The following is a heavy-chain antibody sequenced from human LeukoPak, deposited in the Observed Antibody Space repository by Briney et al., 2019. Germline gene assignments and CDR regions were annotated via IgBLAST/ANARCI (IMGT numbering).Heavy chain of an antibody. CDR1: GGSISSGDYY. Sequence: SETLSLTCTVPGGSISSGDYYWSWIRQPPGKGLEWIGYIYYSGSTYYNPSLKSRVTISVDTSENQFSLKLSSVTAADTAVYYCATTRVVPAAIVNWGQGTLVTVSS. CDR3: ATTRVVPAAIVN. J-gene: IGHJ4*02. D-gene: IGHD2-2*01. CDR2: IYYSGST. V-gene: IGHV4-30-4*08.